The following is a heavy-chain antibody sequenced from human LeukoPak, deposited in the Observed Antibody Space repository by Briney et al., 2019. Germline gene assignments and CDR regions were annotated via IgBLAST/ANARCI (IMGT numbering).Heavy chain of an antibody. J-gene: IGHJ5*02. D-gene: IGHD4/OR15-4a*01. CDR3: ARDQVLQGHRVRFDP. CDR2: IKQDGSDK. Sequence: GGSLRLSCAASGFTFSNSWMSWVRQAPGKGLEWLANIKQDGSDKYYADSVKGRFTISRDNAENSLYLQMNSLRAEDTAVYYCARDQVLQGHRVRFDPWGQGTLVTVSS. CDR1: GFTFSNSW. V-gene: IGHV3-7*01.